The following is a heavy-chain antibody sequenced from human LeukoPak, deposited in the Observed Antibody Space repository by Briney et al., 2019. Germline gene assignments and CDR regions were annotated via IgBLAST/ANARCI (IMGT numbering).Heavy chain of an antibody. J-gene: IGHJ4*02. CDR2: IKPSGGST. Sequence: ASVKVSCKASAYTFTSYYMHWVRRAPGQGLEWMAIIKPSGGSTNYAQKFQDRVTMTRNTSTSTVSMAPSSLRSEDTAVYYSAREYSSGWDYWGQGTLVTVSS. D-gene: IGHD6-19*01. CDR3: AREYSSGWDY. V-gene: IGHV1-46*01. CDR1: AYTFTSYY.